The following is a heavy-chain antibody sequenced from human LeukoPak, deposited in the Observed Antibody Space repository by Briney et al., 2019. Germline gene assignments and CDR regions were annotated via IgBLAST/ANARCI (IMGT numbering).Heavy chain of an antibody. D-gene: IGHD1-26*01. CDR3: ARGRVVGATSPPAW. CDR1: GGSFSGYY. J-gene: IGHJ4*02. CDR2: INHSGSN. V-gene: IGHV4-34*01. Sequence: SETLSLTCAVYGGSFSGYYWNWIRQPPGKGLEWIGEINHSGSNNYIPSLKSRVTISVDTSKNQFSLKLSSVTAADTAVYYCARGRVVGATSPPAWWGQGTLVTVSS.